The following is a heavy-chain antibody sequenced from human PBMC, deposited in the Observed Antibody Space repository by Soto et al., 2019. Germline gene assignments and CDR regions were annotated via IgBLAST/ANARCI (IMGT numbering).Heavy chain of an antibody. Sequence: GSLRLSCAASGVTFSSYAMWWVRQSPGKGLEWVSAISGSGGSTYYADSVKGRFTISRDNSKNTLYLQMNSLRAEDTAVYYCAKDPDYYDSSGYWDYFDYWGQGTLVSVSS. CDR3: AKDPDYYDSSGYWDYFDY. CDR1: GVTFSSYA. V-gene: IGHV3-23*01. D-gene: IGHD3-22*01. CDR2: ISGSGGST. J-gene: IGHJ4*02.